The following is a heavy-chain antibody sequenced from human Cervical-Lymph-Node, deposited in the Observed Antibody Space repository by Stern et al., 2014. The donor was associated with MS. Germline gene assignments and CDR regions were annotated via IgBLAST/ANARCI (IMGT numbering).Heavy chain of an antibody. CDR3: AKDLGRGVVVVPLYGLDV. Sequence: EVQLVESGGGLVQPGGSLRLSCAASGFTFSTYAFSWVRQAPGKGLEWVSSISDSGVYTYYADSVKGRFTISRDNSKSMLYLEMQSLRAEDTAVYHCAKDLGRGVVVVPLYGLDVWGQGTTVTGSS. CDR2: ISDSGVYT. V-gene: IGHV3-23*04. CDR1: GFTFSTYA. D-gene: IGHD2-2*01. J-gene: IGHJ6*02.